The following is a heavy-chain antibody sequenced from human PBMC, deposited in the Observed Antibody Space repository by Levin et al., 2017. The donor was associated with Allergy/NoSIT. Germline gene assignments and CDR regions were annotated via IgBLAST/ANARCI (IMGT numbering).Heavy chain of an antibody. CDR2: IFHSGST. D-gene: IGHD4-17*01. CDR1: GGSIRSSY. Sequence: SQTLSLTCTVSGGSIRSSYWSWIRQPPGKGLEWIGYIFHSGSTNYNPSLKSRVTISVDTSKNQFSLRLSSVTAADTAVYYCARDYGAGAFEIWGQGTMVTVSS. CDR3: ARDYGAGAFEI. V-gene: IGHV4-59*01. J-gene: IGHJ3*02.